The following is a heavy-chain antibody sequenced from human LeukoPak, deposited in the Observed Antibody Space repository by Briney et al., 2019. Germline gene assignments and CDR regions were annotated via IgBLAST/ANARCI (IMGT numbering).Heavy chain of an antibody. Sequence: PGGSLRLSCAASGFTFSAYSMNGVRQAPGEGRDWVLYISSRSLTIYYADSVKGRFTIYRDNAKNSLYLEMNSLRDEDTAVYYCARSVIAVAGYDAFDIWGQGTVVTVSS. CDR3: ARSVIAVAGYDAFDI. CDR2: ISSRSLTI. V-gene: IGHV3-48*02. D-gene: IGHD6-19*01. CDR1: GFTFSAYS. J-gene: IGHJ3*02.